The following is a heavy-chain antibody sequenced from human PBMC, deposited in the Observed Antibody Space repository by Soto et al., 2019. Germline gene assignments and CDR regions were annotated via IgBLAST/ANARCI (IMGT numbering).Heavy chain of an antibody. D-gene: IGHD3-16*02. CDR3: AKYRRTEEEGFTLDS. J-gene: IGHJ4*02. CDR1: GDSIKHYY. Sequence: PSETLSLTCTVSGDSIKHYYWSWIRQPPGKRLEWIGYIYYTGSTTYNPSLESRVTMSVDTSKNQFHLKLRSVDAADTAVYYCAKYRRTEEEGFTLDSWGRGTLVTVSS. CDR2: IYYTGST. V-gene: IGHV4-59*01.